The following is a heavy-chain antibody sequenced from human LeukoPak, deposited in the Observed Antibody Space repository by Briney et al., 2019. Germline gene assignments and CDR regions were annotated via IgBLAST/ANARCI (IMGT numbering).Heavy chain of an antibody. V-gene: IGHV4-59*08. CDR1: GGSISSYY. Sequence: SETLSLTCTVSGGSISSYYWSWIRQPPGKGLEWIGYIYYSGSTNYNPSLKSRVTISVDTSKNQFSLKLSSVTAADTAVYYCARSGTLLWFGELWSYRYYYYMDVWGKGTTVTISS. CDR3: ARSGTLLWFGELWSYRYYYYMDV. J-gene: IGHJ6*03. CDR2: IYYSGST. D-gene: IGHD3-10*01.